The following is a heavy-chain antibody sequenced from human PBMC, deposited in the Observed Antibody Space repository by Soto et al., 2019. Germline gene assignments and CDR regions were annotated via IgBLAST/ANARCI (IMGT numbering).Heavy chain of an antibody. J-gene: IGHJ5*02. CDR2: IYYSGST. Sequence: SLSLSCTVSGGSISSGGYYWSWIRQHPGKGLEWIGYIYYSGSTYYNPSLKSRVTISVDTSKNQFSLKLSSVTAADTAVYYCATEYYYDSSGLNWFDPWGQGTLVTVYS. CDR1: GGSISSGGYY. D-gene: IGHD3-22*01. V-gene: IGHV4-31*03. CDR3: ATEYYYDSSGLNWFDP.